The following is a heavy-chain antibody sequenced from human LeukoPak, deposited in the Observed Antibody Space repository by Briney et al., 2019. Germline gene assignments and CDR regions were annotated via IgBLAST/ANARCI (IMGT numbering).Heavy chain of an antibody. D-gene: IGHD3-10*01. Sequence: GGSLRLSCVVSGFNSGDHAMHWVRQAPGKGLEWVSGIYWSSSGTGYADSVKGRFTVSRDSAKNSLYLQMNSLRPEDTALYYCVKDMNPGGADVWRQGTTVTVSS. V-gene: IGHV3-9*02. CDR3: VKDMNPGGADV. CDR2: IYWSSSGT. J-gene: IGHJ6*02. CDR1: GFNSGDHA.